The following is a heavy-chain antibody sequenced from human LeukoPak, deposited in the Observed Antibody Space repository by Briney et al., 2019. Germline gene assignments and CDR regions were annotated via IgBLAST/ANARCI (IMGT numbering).Heavy chain of an antibody. CDR3: ARHVEQWLTPFDY. V-gene: IGHV4-4*02. D-gene: IGHD6-19*01. CDR2: IYHSGST. J-gene: IGHJ4*02. Sequence: NPSETLSLTCAVSGGSISSSNWWSWVRQPPGKGLEWIGEIYHSGSTNYNPSLKSRVTISVDTSKNQSSLKLTSVTAADTAVYYCARHVEQWLTPFDYWGQGTLVTVSS. CDR1: GGSISSSNW.